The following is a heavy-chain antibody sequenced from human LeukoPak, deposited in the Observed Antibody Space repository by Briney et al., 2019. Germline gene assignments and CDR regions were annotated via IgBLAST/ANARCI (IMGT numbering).Heavy chain of an antibody. J-gene: IGHJ4*02. Sequence: MSWVRQAPGKGLEWVSAISGSGGSTYYADSVKGRFTISRDNSKNTLYLQMNSLRAEDTAVYYCAKAGVGGYYDILTGYYQPYYFDYWGQGTLVTVSS. CDR3: AKAGVGGYYDILTGYYQPYYFDY. CDR2: ISGSGGST. V-gene: IGHV3-23*01. D-gene: IGHD3-9*01.